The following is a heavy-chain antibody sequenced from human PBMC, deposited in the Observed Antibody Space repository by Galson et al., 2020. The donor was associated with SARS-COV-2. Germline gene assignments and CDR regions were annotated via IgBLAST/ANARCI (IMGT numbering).Heavy chain of an antibody. D-gene: IGHD2-2*01. CDR2: ISYDGSNK. V-gene: IGHV3-30-3*01. CDR3: ARAQSTSYLDY. J-gene: IGHJ4*02. CDR1: GFTFSSYA. Sequence: SLRLSCAASGFTFSSYAMPWVRQAPGKGLEWVAVISYDGSNKYYADSVKGQFTISRDNSKNTLYLQMNSLRAEDTAVYYCARAQSTSYLDYWGQGTLVTVSS.